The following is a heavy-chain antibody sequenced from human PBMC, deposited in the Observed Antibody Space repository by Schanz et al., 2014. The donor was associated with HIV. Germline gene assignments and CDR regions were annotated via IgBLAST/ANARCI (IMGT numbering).Heavy chain of an antibody. Sequence: QVQLVQSGAEMKKPGASVRVSCKASGYTFTASYIHWVRQAPGEGLQWMGVINTNGGGTSDTLQGRGIIPSETTTRTAYKFLSNLRCADSAVYYCAREKMDTGGLDVWGQGTTVTVSS. CDR3: AREKMDTGGLDV. V-gene: IGHV1-46*01. CDR1: GYTFTASY. J-gene: IGHJ6*02. CDR2: INTNGGGT.